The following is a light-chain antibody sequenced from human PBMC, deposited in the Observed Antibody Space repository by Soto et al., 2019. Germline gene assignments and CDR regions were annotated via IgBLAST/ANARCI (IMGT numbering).Light chain of an antibody. V-gene: IGLV2-8*01. CDR1: KNDIGVYDF. CDR2: EVV. J-gene: IGLJ1*01. CDR3: KSYAGSNTYV. Sequence: QSALTQPPSASGSPGQSVTISCTGTKNDIGVYDFVSWYQHNPGKAPRLIIYEVVQRPSGVPDRFSGSKSGNTASLTVSGLQAADEADYFCKSYAGSNTYVFGSGTKLTVL.